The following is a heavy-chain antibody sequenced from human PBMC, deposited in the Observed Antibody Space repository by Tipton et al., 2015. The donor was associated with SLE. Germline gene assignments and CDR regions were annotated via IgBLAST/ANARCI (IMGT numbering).Heavy chain of an antibody. CDR3: ARVKDYASCDY. D-gene: IGHD4-17*01. V-gene: IGHV4-31*03. CDR1: GGSISSGGYY. J-gene: IGHJ4*02. CDR2: IYYSGST. Sequence: LRLSCTVSGGSISSGGYYWSWIRQHPGKGLEWIGYIYYSGSTYYNPSLKSRVTISVDTSKNQFSLKLSSVTAADTAVYYCARVKDYASCDYWGQGTLVTVSS.